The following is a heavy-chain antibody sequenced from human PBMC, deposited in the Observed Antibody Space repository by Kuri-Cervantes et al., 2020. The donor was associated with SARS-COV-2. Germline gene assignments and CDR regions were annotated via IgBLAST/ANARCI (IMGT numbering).Heavy chain of an antibody. Sequence: SQTLSLTCVDAGGPTITYNWWTWVRQPPGKGLQWIGEIFHDGSTKFNPSLSLRGRVTMSLDKSKNHFSLNLTSVTAADTAVYYCARESTYTCDIWGQGTLVTVSS. CDR3: ARESTYTCDI. CDR2: IFHDGST. J-gene: IGHJ3*02. CDR1: GGPTITYNW. D-gene: IGHD1-14*01. V-gene: IGHV4-4*02.